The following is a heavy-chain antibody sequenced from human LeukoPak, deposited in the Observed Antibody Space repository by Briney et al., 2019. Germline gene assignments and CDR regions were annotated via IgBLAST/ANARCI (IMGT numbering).Heavy chain of an antibody. CDR1: GGSISSYY. CDR2: IYYSGST. Sequence: SETLSLTCTVSGGSISSYYWSWIRQPPGKGLEWIGYIYYSGSTNYNPSLKSRVTISVDTSKNQFSLKLSSVTAADTAVYYCARYCSSTRCPNDAFDIWGQGTMVTVSP. J-gene: IGHJ3*02. V-gene: IGHV4-59*08. D-gene: IGHD2-2*01. CDR3: ARYCSSTRCPNDAFDI.